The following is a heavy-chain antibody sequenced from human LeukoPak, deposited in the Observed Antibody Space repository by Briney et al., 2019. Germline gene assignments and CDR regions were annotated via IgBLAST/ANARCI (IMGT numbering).Heavy chain of an antibody. CDR2: INPYTGDA. D-gene: IGHD3-22*01. CDR1: GFIFTENY. CDR3: ARGKSGFSP. J-gene: IGHJ4*02. V-gene: IGHV1-2*02. Sequence: ASVKVSCKASGFIFTENYIHWVRQAPGHGLEWMGWINPYTGDANYTEKFQGRVTMTRDTSVSTAYMHLSRLRSDDTAVYYCARGKSGFSPWGQGTPVTVSS.